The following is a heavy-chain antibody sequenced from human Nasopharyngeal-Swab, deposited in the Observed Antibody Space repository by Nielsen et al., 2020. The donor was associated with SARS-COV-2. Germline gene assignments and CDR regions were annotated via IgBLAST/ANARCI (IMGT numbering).Heavy chain of an antibody. CDR3: ARGFPGAAAGTDY. CDR2: INHSGST. D-gene: IGHD6-13*01. V-gene: IGHV4-34*01. J-gene: IGHJ4*02. Sequence: SRQPPGKGLEWIGEINHSGSTNYNPSLKSRVTISVDTSKNQFSLKLSSVTAADTAVYYCARGFPGAAAGTDYWGQGTLVTVSS.